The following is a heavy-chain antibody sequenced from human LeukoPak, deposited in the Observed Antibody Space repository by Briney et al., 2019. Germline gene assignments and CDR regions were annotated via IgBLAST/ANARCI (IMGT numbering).Heavy chain of an antibody. CDR1: GSPFTDSP. J-gene: IGHJ4*02. CDR3: ARDQRYAIDY. V-gene: IGHV3-48*02. D-gene: IGHD3-9*01. Sequence: GGSLRLSCATSGSPFTDSPMNWVRQDPGKGLEWLSNIRTSTEATNYAIYADSVKGRVTFSRDDAKNTLYLHMHSLRDDDTAVYYCARDQRYAIDYWGRGILVTVSS. CDR2: IRTSTEAT.